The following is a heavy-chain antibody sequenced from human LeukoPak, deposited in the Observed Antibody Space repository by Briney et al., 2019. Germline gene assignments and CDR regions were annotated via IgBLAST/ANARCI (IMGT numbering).Heavy chain of an antibody. V-gene: IGHV1-69*05. CDR3: ASQAAGTPHYYYYYYMDV. D-gene: IGHD6-13*01. J-gene: IGHJ6*03. Sequence: SVKVSCKASGGTFSSYAISWVRQAPGQGLEWMGGIIPIFGTVNYAQKFQGRVTITTDESTSTAYMELSSLRSEDTAVYYCASQAAGTPHYYYYYYMDVWGKGTTVTVSS. CDR2: IIPIFGTV. CDR1: GGTFSSYA.